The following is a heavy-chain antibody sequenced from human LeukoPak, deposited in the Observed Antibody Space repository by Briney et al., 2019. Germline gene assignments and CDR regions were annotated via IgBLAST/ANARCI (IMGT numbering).Heavy chain of an antibody. J-gene: IGHJ4*02. D-gene: IGHD3-3*01. Sequence: PGGSLRLSCAASGFTFSSYAMSWVRQAPGKGLEWVSVIYSGGTIYYADSVKGRFTISRDNAKNSLYLQMNSLRAEDTAVYYCAREADEGITIFGVASDYWGQGTLVTVSS. CDR2: IYSGGTI. V-gene: IGHV3-66*01. CDR1: GFTFSSYA. CDR3: AREADEGITIFGVASDY.